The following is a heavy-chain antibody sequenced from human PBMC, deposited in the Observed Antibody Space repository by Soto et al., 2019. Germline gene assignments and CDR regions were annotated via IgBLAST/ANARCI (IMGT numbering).Heavy chain of an antibody. CDR1: GFTFSSYA. D-gene: IGHD6-19*01. CDR2: ISGSGGST. Sequence: GGSLRLSCAASGFTFSSYAMSWVRQAQGKGLEWVSAISGSGGSTYYADSVKGRFTISRDNSKNTLYLQMNSLRAEDTAVYYCAKVNDSSGWYLLGTNWGQGTLVTVSS. J-gene: IGHJ4*02. V-gene: IGHV3-23*01. CDR3: AKVNDSSGWYLLGTN.